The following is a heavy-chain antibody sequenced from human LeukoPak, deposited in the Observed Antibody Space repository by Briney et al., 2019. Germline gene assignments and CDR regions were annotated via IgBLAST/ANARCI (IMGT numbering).Heavy chain of an antibody. J-gene: IGHJ4*02. CDR2: IHYSGST. Sequence: SETLSLTCTVSGGSISNYYWSWMRQPPGKGLEGIGYIHYSGSTNYNPSLKSRVTISVDKSKNQFSLKLSSVTAADTAVYYCASTDWNYARWGQGTLVTVSS. V-gene: IGHV4-59*08. CDR3: ASTDWNYAR. D-gene: IGHD1-7*01. CDR1: GGSISNYY.